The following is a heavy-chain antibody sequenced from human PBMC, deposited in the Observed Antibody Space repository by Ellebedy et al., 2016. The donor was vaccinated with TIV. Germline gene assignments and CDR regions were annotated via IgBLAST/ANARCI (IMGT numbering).Heavy chain of an antibody. Sequence: SETLSLXXAVSGASISSGGYSWSWIRQPPGKGLAWIGYISHSGSTDYNPSLKSRVTISVDRSKNQFSLKLSSVTAADTAVYYCARETYYYDSSGYGGFDYWGQGTLVTVSS. V-gene: IGHV4-30-2*01. CDR3: ARETYYYDSSGYGGFDY. CDR2: ISHSGST. J-gene: IGHJ4*02. D-gene: IGHD3-22*01. CDR1: GASISSGGYS.